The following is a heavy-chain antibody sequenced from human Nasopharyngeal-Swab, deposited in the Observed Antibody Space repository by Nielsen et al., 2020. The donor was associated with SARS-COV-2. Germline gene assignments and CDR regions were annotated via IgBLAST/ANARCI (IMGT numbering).Heavy chain of an antibody. CDR3: ARTYDSSGYWVWYYYYGMDV. D-gene: IGHD3-22*01. J-gene: IGHJ6*02. V-gene: IGHV3-30-3*01. CDR1: GFTFSSYA. Sequence: GGSLRLSCAASGFTFSSYAMHWVRQAPGRGLEWVAVISYDGSNKYYADSVKGRFTISRDNSKNTLYLQMSSLRAEDTAVYYCARTYDSSGYWVWYYYYGMDVWGQGTTVTVSS. CDR2: ISYDGSNK.